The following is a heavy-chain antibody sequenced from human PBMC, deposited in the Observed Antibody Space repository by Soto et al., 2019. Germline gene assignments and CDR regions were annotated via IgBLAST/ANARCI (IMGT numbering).Heavy chain of an antibody. J-gene: IGHJ5*02. V-gene: IGHV4-59*11. CDR3: ARGGAPYNWFGH. Sequence: SETLSLTCTASGGSINSHYWSWIRQPPGKRLEWLGYIYSSGFTTYNPSLKGRLTISVDTSKNQFSLRLSFVTSADTAVYYCARGGAPYNWFGHWGQGTLVTVSS. CDR2: IYSSGFT. D-gene: IGHD3-16*01. CDR1: GGSINSHY.